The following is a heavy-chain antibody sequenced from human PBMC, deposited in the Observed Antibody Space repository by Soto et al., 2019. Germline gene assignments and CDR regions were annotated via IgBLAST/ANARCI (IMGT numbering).Heavy chain of an antibody. D-gene: IGHD3-10*01. J-gene: IGHJ4*02. V-gene: IGHV4-31*03. CDR3: ERDGRRDGQAGGFDY. CDR1: GGYISSGGYY. Sequence: QVHLQESGPGLVKPSQTLSLTFTVSGGYISSGGYYWSWIRQHPGKGLEWIGYIYYSGSTYYNPSLKSRVTISVDTSKNQFSLKLSSVTAADTAVYYCERDGRRDGQAGGFDYWGQGTLVTVSS. CDR2: IYYSGST.